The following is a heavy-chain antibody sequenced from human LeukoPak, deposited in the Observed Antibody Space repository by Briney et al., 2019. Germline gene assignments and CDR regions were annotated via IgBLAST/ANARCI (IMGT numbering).Heavy chain of an antibody. CDR1: GFTFSSYS. CDR2: ISSSSGYI. J-gene: IGHJ1*01. V-gene: IGHV3-21*01. Sequence: GGSLRLSCAASGFTFSSYSMNWVRQAPGKGLEWASSISSSSGYIYYADSVKGRFTISRDNAKNSLYLQMNSLRAEDTAVYYCARGYYDILTGYYFEYFQHWGQGTLVTVSS. D-gene: IGHD3-9*01. CDR3: ARGYYDILTGYYFEYFQH.